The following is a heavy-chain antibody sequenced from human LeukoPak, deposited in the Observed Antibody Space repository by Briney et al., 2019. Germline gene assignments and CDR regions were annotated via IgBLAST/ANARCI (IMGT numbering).Heavy chain of an antibody. J-gene: IGHJ4*02. CDR1: GFTVSSND. CDR2: IYSGGST. V-gene: IGHV3-66*01. CDR3: SGYYHGFPY. Sequence: GGSLRLSCAASGFTVSSNDMSWVRQAPGKGLEWVSVIYSGGSTNYADSVKGRFIIPRDNSKNTLYLQMNSLRAEDTAMYYCSGYYHGFPYWGQGTLVTVSS. D-gene: IGHD3-10*01.